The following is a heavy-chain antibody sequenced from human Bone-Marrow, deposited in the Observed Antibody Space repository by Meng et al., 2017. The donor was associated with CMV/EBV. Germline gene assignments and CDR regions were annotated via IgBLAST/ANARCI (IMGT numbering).Heavy chain of an antibody. CDR1: GFTFNNYW. V-gene: IGHV3-7*03. CDR3: AKDSNGIAVPGTLHYFDY. D-gene: IGHD6-13*01. Sequence: GESLKISCAVSGFTFNNYWMSWVRQAPGKGLEWVANIQQNGNEEYYVPSVRGRFTISRDNSKNSLYMQMNSLRAEDTALYYCAKDSNGIAVPGTLHYFDYWGRGTLVTVSS. J-gene: IGHJ4*02. CDR2: IQQNGNEE.